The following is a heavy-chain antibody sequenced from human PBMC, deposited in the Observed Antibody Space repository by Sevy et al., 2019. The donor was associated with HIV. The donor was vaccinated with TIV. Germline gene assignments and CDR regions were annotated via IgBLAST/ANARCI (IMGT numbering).Heavy chain of an antibody. J-gene: IGHJ4*02. CDR3: ARRYFDL. Sequence: GGSLRLSCKASGFSFTDFWMQWVRQVPGKGPEWVANINHDGSEMYYVDSVKGRFTISRDNAESALYLQMHGLRAEDAATYFCARRYFDLWGQRTVVTVSS. CDR1: GFSFTDFW. V-gene: IGHV3-7*01. CDR2: INHDGSEM.